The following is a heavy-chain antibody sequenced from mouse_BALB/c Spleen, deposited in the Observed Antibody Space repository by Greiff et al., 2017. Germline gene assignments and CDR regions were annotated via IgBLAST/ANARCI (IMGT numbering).Heavy chain of an antibody. CDR1: GDSITSGY. D-gene: IGHD1-2*01. J-gene: IGHJ1*01. CDR2: ISYSGST. CDR3: ARYRHYYGYWYFDV. Sequence: EVKLQESGPSLVKPSQTLSLTCSVTGDSITSGYWNWIRKFPGNKLEYMGYISYSGSTYYNPSLKSRISITRDTSKNQYYLQLNSVTTEDTATYYCARYRHYYGYWYFDVWGAGTTVTVSS. V-gene: IGHV3-8*02.